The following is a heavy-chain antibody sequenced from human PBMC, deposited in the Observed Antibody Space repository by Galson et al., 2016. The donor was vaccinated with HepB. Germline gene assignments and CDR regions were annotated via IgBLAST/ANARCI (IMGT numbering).Heavy chain of an antibody. Sequence: TLSLTCTVSGHSMSGNSFWAWIRQPPGKGLEWIGSIYLRGTTHYKSSLKSRVTISVDTSKNQVYLKVTSVTAADTALYYCARATPSSFGELLVHFDTWGQGTMVTVSS. V-gene: IGHV4-38-2*02. CDR2: IYLRGTT. J-gene: IGHJ3*02. CDR1: GHSMSGNSF. D-gene: IGHD3-10*01. CDR3: ARATPSSFGELLVHFDT.